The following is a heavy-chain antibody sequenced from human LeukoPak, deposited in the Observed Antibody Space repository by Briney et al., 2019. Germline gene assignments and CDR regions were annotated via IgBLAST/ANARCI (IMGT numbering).Heavy chain of an antibody. J-gene: IGHJ4*02. CDR3: AKDHSSGWPDCFDY. D-gene: IGHD6-19*01. CDR1: GFSFGDYA. Sequence: GGSLRLSCAASGFSFGDYAMHWVRQAPGKGLEWVSGITWNSDIKAYADAAKGRFTVSRDNSKNTLYLQMNSLRAEDTAVYYCAKDHSSGWPDCFDYWGQGALVTVSS. CDR2: ITWNSDIK. V-gene: IGHV3-9*01.